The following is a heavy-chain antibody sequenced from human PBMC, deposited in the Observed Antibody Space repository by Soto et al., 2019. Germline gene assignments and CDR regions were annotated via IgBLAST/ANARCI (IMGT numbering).Heavy chain of an antibody. CDR3: AREESRVPDDAFDI. V-gene: IGHV3-21*01. CDR1: GFTFSSYS. CDR2: ISSSSSYI. J-gene: IGHJ3*02. Sequence: GGSLRLSCAASGFTFSSYSMNWVRQAPGKGLEWVSSISSSSSYIYYADSVKGRFTISRDNAKNSLYLQMNSLRAEDTAVYYCAREESRVPDDAFDIWGQGTMVTVSS.